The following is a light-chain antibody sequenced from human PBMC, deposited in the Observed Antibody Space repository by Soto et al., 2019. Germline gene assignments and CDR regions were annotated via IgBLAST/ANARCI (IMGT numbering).Light chain of an antibody. J-gene: IGKJ4*01. CDR1: RDSSTW. V-gene: IGKV1-5*01. Sequence: DSQMTQSPSTLSASVGDRGTSTCRASRDSSTWLAWYQQKPGKAPKVLIYEASNLESGVPSSLSGRGSGTEFTLTISSLQTDDFATYYCQEYSRDFGGGTRVEIQ. CDR3: QEYSRD. CDR2: EAS.